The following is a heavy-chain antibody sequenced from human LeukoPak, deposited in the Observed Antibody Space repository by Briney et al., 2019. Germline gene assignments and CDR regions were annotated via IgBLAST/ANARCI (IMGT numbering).Heavy chain of an antibody. CDR1: GYTFTNYG. Sequence: ASVKVSCKASGYTFTNYGISWVRQAPGQGLEWMGWISAYNGNTNYAQKFQGRVTMTTDTSTSTAYMELRSLRSDDTAVYYCARGRRITIFGVVIQNYYYYGMDVWGQGTTVTVSS. J-gene: IGHJ6*02. D-gene: IGHD3-3*01. CDR3: ARGRRITIFGVVIQNYYYYGMDV. V-gene: IGHV1-18*01. CDR2: ISAYNGNT.